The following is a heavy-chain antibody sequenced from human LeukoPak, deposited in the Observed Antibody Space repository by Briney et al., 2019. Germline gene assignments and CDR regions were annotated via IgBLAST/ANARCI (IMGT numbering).Heavy chain of an antibody. CDR1: GGSISSYY. CDR3: ARQACGSGCSKGIDY. CDR2: IYYSGST. Sequence: PSETLSLTCTVSGGSISSYYWSWIRQPPGKGLEWIGYIYYSGSTNYNPSLKSRVTISVDTSKNQFSLKLSSVTAADTAVYYCARQACGSGCSKGIDYWGQGALVTVSS. J-gene: IGHJ4*02. D-gene: IGHD6-19*01. V-gene: IGHV4-59*08.